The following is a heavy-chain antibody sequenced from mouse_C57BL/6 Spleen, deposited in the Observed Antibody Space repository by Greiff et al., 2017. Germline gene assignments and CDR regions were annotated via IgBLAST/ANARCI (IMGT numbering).Heavy chain of an antibody. CDR1: GYTFTSYW. CDR2: IHPSDSDH. V-gene: IGHV1-74*01. CDR3: AMGEAWCAY. J-gene: IGHJ3*01. Sequence: QVQLKQPGAELVKPGASVKVSCKASGYTFTSYWMHWVKQRPGQGLEWIGRIHPSDSDHNYNQQFKGKATLTVDKSSSTAYMQLSSLTSEDSAVYYWAMGEAWCAYWGQGTLVTVAA.